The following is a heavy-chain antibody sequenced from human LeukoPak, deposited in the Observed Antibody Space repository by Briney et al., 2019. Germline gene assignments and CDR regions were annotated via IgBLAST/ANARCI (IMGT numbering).Heavy chain of an antibody. CDR2: INPSGGST. J-gene: IGHJ1*01. D-gene: IGHD3-22*01. CDR1: GDTFTSYY. Sequence: ASVKVSCKASGDTFTSYYIHWVRQAPGQGLEWMGIINPSGGSTRYAQKFQGRVTMTRDTSTSTLYMELSSLRAEDTAVYYCARDNPAAPITMIEHWGQGTLVTVSS. V-gene: IGHV1-46*01. CDR3: ARDNPAAPITMIEH.